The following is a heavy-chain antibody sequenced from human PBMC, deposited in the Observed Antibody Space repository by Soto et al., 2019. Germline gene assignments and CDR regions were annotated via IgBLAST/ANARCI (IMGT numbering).Heavy chain of an antibody. V-gene: IGHV6-1*01. CDR2: TYYRSNWRH. CDR1: GASVSSNTAA. CDR3: ARGVSGSGFDH. J-gene: IGHJ4*02. D-gene: IGHD6-19*01. Sequence: SQTLSLTCAISGASVSSNTAAWNWIRSSPSRGLEWLGRTYYRSNWRHDYAVSVKSRITVNPDTSKNHFSLQLNSVTPDDTAVYYGARGVSGSGFDHWRQVTLVTASS.